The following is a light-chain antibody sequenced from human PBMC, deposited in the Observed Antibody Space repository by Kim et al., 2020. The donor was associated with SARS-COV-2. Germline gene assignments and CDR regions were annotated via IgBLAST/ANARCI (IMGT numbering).Light chain of an antibody. Sequence: SVSPEQTARITCSGDVLAKKYARWFQQKPGQAPVLVIYKDSERPSGIPERFSGSSSGTTVTLTISGAQVEDEADYYCYSAADNNQVFGTGTKVTVL. V-gene: IGLV3-27*01. CDR3: YSAADNNQV. J-gene: IGLJ1*01. CDR2: KDS. CDR1: VLAKKY.